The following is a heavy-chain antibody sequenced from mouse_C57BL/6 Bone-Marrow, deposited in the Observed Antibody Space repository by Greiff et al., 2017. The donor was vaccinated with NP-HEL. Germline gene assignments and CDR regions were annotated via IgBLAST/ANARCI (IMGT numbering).Heavy chain of an antibody. CDR3: ARPSIPGWFAY. V-gene: IGHV5-6*01. J-gene: IGHJ3*01. Sequence: EVKLQESGGDLVKPGGSLKLSCAASGFTFSSYGMSWVRQTPDKRLEWVATISSGGSYTYYPDSVKGRFTISRDNAKNTLYLQMSSLKSEDTAMYYCARPSIPGWFAYWGQGTLVTVSA. CDR1: GFTFSSYG. CDR2: ISSGGSYT.